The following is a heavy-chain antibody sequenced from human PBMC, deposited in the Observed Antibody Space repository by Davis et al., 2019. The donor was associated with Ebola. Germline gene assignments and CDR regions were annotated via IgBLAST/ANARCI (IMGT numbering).Heavy chain of an antibody. CDR2: IYYSGST. V-gene: IGHV4-59*11. J-gene: IGHJ3*02. CDR3: ARDGGYCSSTSCYKDAFDI. CDR1: GGSIGSHY. Sequence: PSETLSLTCTVSGGSIGSHYWSWIRQPPGKGLEWIGYIYYSGSTNYNPSLKSRVTISVDTSKNQFSLKLSSVTAADTAVYYCARDGGYCSSTSCYKDAFDIWGQGTMVTVSS. D-gene: IGHD2-2*02.